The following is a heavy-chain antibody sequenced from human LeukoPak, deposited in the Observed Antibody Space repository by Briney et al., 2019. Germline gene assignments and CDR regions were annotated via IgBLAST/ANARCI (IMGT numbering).Heavy chain of an antibody. Sequence: SETLSLTCAVYGGSFSGYYWSWIRQPPGKGLEWIGEINHSGSTNYNPSLKSRVTISVDTSKNQFSLKLSSVTAADTAVYYCASSLRAGALSFFDYWGQGTLVTVSS. V-gene: IGHV4-34*01. CDR1: GGSFSGYY. CDR3: ASSLRAGALSFFDY. J-gene: IGHJ4*02. CDR2: INHSGST. D-gene: IGHD3-10*01.